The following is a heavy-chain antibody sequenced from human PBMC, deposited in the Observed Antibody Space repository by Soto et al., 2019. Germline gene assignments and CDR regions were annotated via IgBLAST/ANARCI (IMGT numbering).Heavy chain of an antibody. CDR1: GIIFTGFG. V-gene: IGHV3-30*02. J-gene: IGHJ6*03. CDR2: IRYDGSNT. CDR3: AKDRYCSSTSCYGTYYYYYMDV. D-gene: IGHD2-2*01. Sequence: GGSLRLSCAASGIIFTGFGMHWVRQAPGKGLEWVAIIRYDGSNTYYADSVKGRFTISRDNSKNTLYLQMNSLRAEDTAVYYCAKDRYCSSTSCYGTYYYYYMDVWGKGTTVTVSS.